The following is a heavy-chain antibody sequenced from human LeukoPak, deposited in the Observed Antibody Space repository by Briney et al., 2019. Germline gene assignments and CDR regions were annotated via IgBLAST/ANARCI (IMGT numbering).Heavy chain of an antibody. CDR3: ARDDSSGYRYGAFDI. Sequence: TSETLSLTCTVSGGSISSGDYYWSWIRQPPGKGLECIGYIYYSGSTYYNPSLKSRVTISVDTSKNQFSLKLSSVTAADTAVYYCARDDSSGYRYGAFDIWGQGTMVTVSS. CDR1: GGSISSGDYY. J-gene: IGHJ3*02. V-gene: IGHV4-30-4*08. D-gene: IGHD3-22*01. CDR2: IYYSGST.